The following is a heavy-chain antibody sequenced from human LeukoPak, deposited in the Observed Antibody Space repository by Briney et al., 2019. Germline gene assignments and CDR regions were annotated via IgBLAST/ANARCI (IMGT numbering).Heavy chain of an antibody. CDR1: GFTFSSYW. V-gene: IGHV3-23*01. J-gene: IGHJ6*02. CDR3: AKVYYDILTGYRVDGMDV. D-gene: IGHD3-9*01. CDR2: ISGSGGST. Sequence: GGSLRLSCAASGFTFSSYWMNWARQAPGKGLEWVSAISGSGGSTYYADSVKGRFTISRDNSKNTLYLQMNSLRAEDTAVYYCAKVYYDILTGYRVDGMDVWGQGTTVTVSS.